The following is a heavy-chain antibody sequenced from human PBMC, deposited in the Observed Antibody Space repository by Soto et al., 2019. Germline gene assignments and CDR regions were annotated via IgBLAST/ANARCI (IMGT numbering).Heavy chain of an antibody. CDR2: IWYDGSNK. Sequence: QVQLVESGGGVVQPGRSLRLSCAASGFTFSSYGMHWVRQAPGKGLEWVAVIWYDGSNKYYADSVKGRFTISRDKSKNTLYLQMNSLRGEDTAVYYRARSVGDWGQGTLVTVSS. D-gene: IGHD3-10*01. CDR1: GFTFSSYG. V-gene: IGHV3-33*01. J-gene: IGHJ4*02. CDR3: ARSVGD.